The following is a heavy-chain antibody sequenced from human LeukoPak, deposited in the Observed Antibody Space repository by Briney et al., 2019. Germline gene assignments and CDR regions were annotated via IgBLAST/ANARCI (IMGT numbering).Heavy chain of an antibody. D-gene: IGHD2-21*01. J-gene: IGHJ4*02. CDR1: GYTFTSYD. CDR3: AIDYGGEKFDY. V-gene: IGHV1-8*01. Sequence: ASVKVSCKASGYTFTSYDINWVRQAPGQGLEWMGWMNPDSGNTGYAQKFQGRVTMTRNTSISTAYMELSSLRSEDTAVYYCAIDYGGEKFDYWGQGTLVTVSS. CDR2: MNPDSGNT.